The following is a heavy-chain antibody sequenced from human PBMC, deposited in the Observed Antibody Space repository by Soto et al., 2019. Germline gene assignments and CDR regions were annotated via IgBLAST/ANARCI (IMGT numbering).Heavy chain of an antibody. D-gene: IGHD6-6*01. CDR3: ARDPKGGYSSSSGGYYYYGMDV. CDR1: GGSISSSNW. J-gene: IGHJ6*02. CDR2: IYHSGST. Sequence: QVQLQESGPGLVKPSGTLSLTCAVSGGSISSSNWWSWVRQPPGKGLEWIGEIYHSGSTNYNPSLKSRVTISVDKSKNQFSLKLSSVTAADTAVYYCARDPKGGYSSSSGGYYYYGMDVWGQGTTVTVSS. V-gene: IGHV4-4*02.